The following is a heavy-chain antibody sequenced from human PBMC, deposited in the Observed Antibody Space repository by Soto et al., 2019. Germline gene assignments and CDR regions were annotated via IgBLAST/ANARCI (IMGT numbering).Heavy chain of an antibody. CDR3: ARDKNHYDSSGYYPVFDY. V-gene: IGHV1-69*13. CDR1: GGTFSSYA. Sequence: SVKVSCKASGGTFSSYAISWVRQAPGQGLEWMGGIIPIFGTANYAQKFQGRVTITADESTSTAYMELSSLRSEDTAVYYCARDKNHYDSSGYYPVFDYWGQGTLVTVSS. D-gene: IGHD3-22*01. CDR2: IIPIFGTA. J-gene: IGHJ4*02.